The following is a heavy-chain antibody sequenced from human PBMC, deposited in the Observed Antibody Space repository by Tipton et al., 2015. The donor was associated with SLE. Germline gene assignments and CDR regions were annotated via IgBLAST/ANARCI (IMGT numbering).Heavy chain of an antibody. J-gene: IGHJ4*02. Sequence: SLRLSCAASGFTFSSYSMNWVRQAPGKGLEWVSSISSSSSYIYYADSVKGRFTISRDNAKNSLYLQMNSLRAEDTAVYYCARDLHGSWNGAFVYWGQGTLVTVSS. CDR2: ISSSSSYI. D-gene: IGHD1-1*01. V-gene: IGHV3-21*03. CDR1: GFTFSSYS. CDR3: ARDLHGSWNGAFVY.